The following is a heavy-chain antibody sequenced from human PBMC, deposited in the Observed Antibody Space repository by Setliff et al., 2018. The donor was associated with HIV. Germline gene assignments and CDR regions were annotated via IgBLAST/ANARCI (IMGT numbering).Heavy chain of an antibody. D-gene: IGHD6-13*01. CDR2: INPNSGGT. CDR1: GYIFTDYY. Sequence: ASVKVSCKASGYIFTDYYMHWVRQAPGQELGWMGRINPNSGGTNYAQKFQGRVTMTRDTSISTAYTELSSLRSEDTAVYYCARDQTGVAAAAFGGGSAWSDEGFDIWGQGTMVTVSS. CDR3: ARDQTGVAAAAFGGGSAWSDEGFDI. V-gene: IGHV1-2*06. J-gene: IGHJ3*02.